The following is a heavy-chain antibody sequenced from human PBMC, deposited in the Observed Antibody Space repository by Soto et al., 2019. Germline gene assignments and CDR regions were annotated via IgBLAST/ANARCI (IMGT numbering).Heavy chain of an antibody. V-gene: IGHV1-18*01. CDR2: MGPNSGST. J-gene: IGHJ5*02. D-gene: IGHD3-9*01. CDR3: ARSYSDILTGYNWFDP. CDR1: GYTFTTYD. Sequence: ASVKVSCKSSGYTFTTYDINWVRQAPGQGLEWLGWMGPNSGSTGYAQKLQGRVTMTTDTSTSTAYMELRSLRSDDTAVYYCARSYSDILTGYNWFDPWGQGTLVTVSS.